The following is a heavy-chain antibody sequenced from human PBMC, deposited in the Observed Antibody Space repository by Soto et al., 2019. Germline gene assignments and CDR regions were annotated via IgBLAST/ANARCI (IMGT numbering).Heavy chain of an antibody. CDR1: GGSISSSSYY. J-gene: IGHJ4*02. Sequence: QLQLQESDPGLVKPSETLSLTCTVSGGSISSSSYYWGWIRQPPGKGLEWIGSIYYSGSTYYNPSLKSRVTISVDTSKNQFSLKLSSVTAADTAVYYCARLPIGVWHYFDYWGQGTLVTVSS. V-gene: IGHV4-39*01. D-gene: IGHD3-10*01. CDR2: IYYSGST. CDR3: ARLPIGVWHYFDY.